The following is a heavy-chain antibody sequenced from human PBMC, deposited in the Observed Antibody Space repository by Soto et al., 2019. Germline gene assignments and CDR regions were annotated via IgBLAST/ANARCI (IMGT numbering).Heavy chain of an antibody. V-gene: IGHV4-39*01. J-gene: IGHJ5*02. CDR1: GGSIGSSSYY. CDR3: KAGIVPSAMGSSWFDP. D-gene: IGHD2-2*01. CDR2: IYYSGKT. Sequence: QLQLQESGPGLVKSSETLSVTCTVSGGSIGSSSYYWGWIRQPPGKGLEWIGSIYYSGKTYYNPSLNRRVTISVDTSMNKFSLNLSSVTAADTAVYYCKAGIVPSAMGSSWFDPWGQGTLATVSS.